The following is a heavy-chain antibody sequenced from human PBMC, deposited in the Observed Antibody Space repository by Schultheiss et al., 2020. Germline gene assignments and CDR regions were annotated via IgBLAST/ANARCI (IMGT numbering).Heavy chain of an antibody. CDR1: GGSISSYY. V-gene: IGHV4-59*01. J-gene: IGHJ3*02. CDR2: IYYSGST. CDR3: ARENAYCSSTSCWGDAFDI. D-gene: IGHD2-2*01. Sequence: SETLSLTCTVSGGSISSYYWSWIRQPPGKGLEWIGYIYYSGSTNYNPSLKSGVTKSVDKSQNQFSLKLSSVTAADTAVYYCARENAYCSSTSCWGDAFDIWGQGTMVTVSS.